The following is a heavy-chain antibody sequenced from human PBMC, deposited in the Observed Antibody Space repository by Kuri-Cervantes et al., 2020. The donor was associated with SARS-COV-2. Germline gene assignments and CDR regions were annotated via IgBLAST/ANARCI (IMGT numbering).Heavy chain of an antibody. CDR1: GFTFSSYA. CDR2: IRGSGDST. Sequence: ETLSLSCAASGFTFSSYAMRWVRQAPGKGLEWVSDIRGSGDSTNYADSVQDRFTVSSDNSTNTLYLQMTSLRNEDTAVYYCARASVKGFVGDGIDVWGQGTTVTVSS. J-gene: IGHJ6*02. V-gene: IGHV3-23*01. D-gene: IGHD3-10*01. CDR3: ARASVKGFVGDGIDV.